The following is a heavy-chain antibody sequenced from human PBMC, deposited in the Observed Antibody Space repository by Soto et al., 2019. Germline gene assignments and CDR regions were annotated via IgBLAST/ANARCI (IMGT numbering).Heavy chain of an antibody. CDR2: ISAYNGNT. J-gene: IGHJ4*02. Sequence: QVQLVQSGAEVKKPGASVKVSCKASGYTFTSYGISWVRQAPGQGLEWMGWISAYNGNTNYAQKHQVRVTMTPDASTSTAYVGVRRLSSDDTAVYYCARAYSSGWYWDGIVDYWGQGTLVTVSS. D-gene: IGHD6-19*01. V-gene: IGHV1-18*01. CDR1: GYTFTSYG. CDR3: ARAYSSGWYWDGIVDY.